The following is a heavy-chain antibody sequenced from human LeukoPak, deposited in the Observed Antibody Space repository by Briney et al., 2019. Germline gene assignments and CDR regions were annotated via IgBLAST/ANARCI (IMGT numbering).Heavy chain of an antibody. CDR1: GFSFSSHG. D-gene: IGHD3-22*01. Sequence: GGSLRLSCAASGFSFSSHGMSWVRQAPGKGLEWVSGIIGGAGGTYYADSVKGRFTISRDNAKNTLYLQMNSLRAEDTAVYYCAKDLTMIPMDVWGKGTTVTVSS. CDR2: IIGGAGGT. V-gene: IGHV3-23*01. CDR3: AKDLTMIPMDV. J-gene: IGHJ6*03.